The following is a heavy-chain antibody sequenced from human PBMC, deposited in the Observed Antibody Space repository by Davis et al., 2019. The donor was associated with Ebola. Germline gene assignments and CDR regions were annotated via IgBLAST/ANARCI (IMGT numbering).Heavy chain of an antibody. Sequence: PGGSLRLSCVASGFTFSRHWMSWVRQAPGKGLEWVANIKQDGREKYYVDSVKGRFTISRDNAKNSLYLQMNSLRAEDTAVYYCARGRGDYWGQGTLVTVSS. J-gene: IGHJ4*02. D-gene: IGHD3-10*01. V-gene: IGHV3-7*01. CDR3: ARGRGDY. CDR1: GFTFSRHW. CDR2: IKQDGREK.